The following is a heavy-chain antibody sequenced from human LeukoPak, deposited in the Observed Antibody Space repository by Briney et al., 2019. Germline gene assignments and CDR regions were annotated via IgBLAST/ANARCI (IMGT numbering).Heavy chain of an antibody. J-gene: IGHJ3*02. CDR3: ARDRASAFDI. V-gene: IGHV6-1*01. CDR1: GDRVSSNSTA. D-gene: IGHD1-26*01. CDR2: TYYRYKWYD. Sequence: SQTLSLTCAIPGDRVSSNSTAWNWIRQSPSRGLEWLGRTYYRYKWYDDYAVSVKSRITINPDSSKNQFSLQLNSVTPEDTAVYYCARDRASAFDIWGQGTKVTVSS.